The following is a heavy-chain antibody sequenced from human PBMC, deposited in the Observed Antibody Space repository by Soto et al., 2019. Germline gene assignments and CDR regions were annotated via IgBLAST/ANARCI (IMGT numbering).Heavy chain of an antibody. V-gene: IGHV1-18*04. CDR3: ARDSWGSSSLGVLGSFYYYYGMDV. Sequence: ASVKVSCKASGYTFTSYGISWVRQAPGQGLEWMGWISAYNGNTNYAQKLQGRVTMTTDTSTSTAYMELRSLRSDDTAVYYCARDSWGSSSLGVLGSFYYYYGMDVWGQGTTVTVSS. CDR1: GYTFTSYG. CDR2: ISAYNGNT. D-gene: IGHD6-6*01. J-gene: IGHJ6*02.